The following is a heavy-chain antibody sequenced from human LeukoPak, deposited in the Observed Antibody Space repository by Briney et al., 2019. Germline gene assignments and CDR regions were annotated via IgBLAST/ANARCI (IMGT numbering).Heavy chain of an antibody. J-gene: IGHJ4*02. CDR3: ARDQRYCSSSSCPWEPFDY. D-gene: IGHD2-2*01. Sequence: GGSLRLPCAASGFTFSSYWMSWVRQAPGKGLEWVANIKQDGSEKYYVDSVKGRFTISRDNAKNSLYLQMNSLRAEDTAVYYCARDQRYCSSSSCPWEPFDYWGQGTLVTGSS. V-gene: IGHV3-7*05. CDR1: GFTFSSYW. CDR2: IKQDGSEK.